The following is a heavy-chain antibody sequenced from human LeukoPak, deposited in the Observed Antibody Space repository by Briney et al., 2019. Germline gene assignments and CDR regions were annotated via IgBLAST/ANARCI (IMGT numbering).Heavy chain of an antibody. CDR2: NYHTGSL. CDR3: ARSARVFEY. CDR1: GVSITSSY. V-gene: IGHV4-59*01. Sequence: PSETLSLTCTVSGVSITSSYWSWIRQPPGKGLECIGYNYHTGSLNYNPSLNSRVTISLDTSKNQFSLKLTSVTAADTAVYYCARSARVFEYWGQGAPVTVSS. J-gene: IGHJ4*02.